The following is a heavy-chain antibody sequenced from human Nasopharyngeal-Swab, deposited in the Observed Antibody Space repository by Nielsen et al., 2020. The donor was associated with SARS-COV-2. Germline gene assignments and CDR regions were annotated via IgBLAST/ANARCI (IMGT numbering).Heavy chain of an antibody. CDR2: INPNSGGT. CDR3: ARVGDFEYSSSFFDY. V-gene: IGHV1-2*02. J-gene: IGHJ4*02. CDR1: GYTFTGYY. Sequence: ASVKVSCKASGYTFTGYYMHWVRQAPGQGLEWMGWINPNSGGTNYAQKFQGRVTMTTDTSTSTAYMELRSLRSDDTAVYYCARVGDFEYSSSFFDYWGQGTLVTVSS. D-gene: IGHD6-6*01.